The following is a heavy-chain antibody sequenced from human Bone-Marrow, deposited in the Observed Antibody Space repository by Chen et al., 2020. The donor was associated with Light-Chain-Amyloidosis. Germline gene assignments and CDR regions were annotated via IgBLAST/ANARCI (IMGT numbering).Heavy chain of an antibody. CDR1: GYTFTGYY. CDR3: ARVPHYYDSSGYYPN. J-gene: IGHJ4*02. D-gene: IGHD3-22*01. V-gene: IGHV1-2*02. CDR2: INPNSGGK. Sequence: QVQLVQSGAEVKKPGASVKVSCKASGYTFTGYYMHWVRQAPGQGLEWMGWINPNSGGKNYAQKFQGRVTMTRDTSISTAYMELSRLRSDDTAVYYCARVPHYYDSSGYYPNWGQGTLVTVSS.